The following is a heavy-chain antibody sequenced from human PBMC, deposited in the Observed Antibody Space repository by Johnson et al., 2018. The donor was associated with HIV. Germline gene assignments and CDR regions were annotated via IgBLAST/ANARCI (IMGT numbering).Heavy chain of an antibody. V-gene: IGHV3-23*04. Sequence: VQLVESGGGVVQPGGSLRLSCAASGFTVSSNYMSWVRQAPGKGLEWVSAISGSGGSTYYADSVKGRFTISRDNSKNTLYLQMNSLRADDTALYYCARVRAAAVSDAFDIWGQGTMVTISS. CDR2: ISGSGGST. D-gene: IGHD6-13*01. J-gene: IGHJ3*02. CDR1: GFTVSSNY. CDR3: ARVRAAAVSDAFDI.